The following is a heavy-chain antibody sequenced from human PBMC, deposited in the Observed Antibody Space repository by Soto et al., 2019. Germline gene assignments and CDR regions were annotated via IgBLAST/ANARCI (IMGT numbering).Heavy chain of an antibody. V-gene: IGHV4-59*01. CDR2: IYYSGST. CDR1: GGSISSYY. J-gene: IGHJ5*02. D-gene: IGHD3-22*01. Sequence: SETLSLTCTVSGGSISSYYWSWIRQPPGKGLEWIGYIYYSGSTNYNPSLKSRVTISVDTSKNQFSLKLSSVTAADTAVYYCATYYYDSSGYNWFDPWGQGTLVTVSS. CDR3: ATYYYDSSGYNWFDP.